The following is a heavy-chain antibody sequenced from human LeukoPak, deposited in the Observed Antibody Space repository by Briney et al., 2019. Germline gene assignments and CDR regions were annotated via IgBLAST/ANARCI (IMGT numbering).Heavy chain of an antibody. J-gene: IGHJ4*01. CDR1: GFTFSSYS. CDR2: ISSSSSYI. D-gene: IGHD5-24*01. CDR3: ARDRDRDDGQFDY. Sequence: PGGSLRLSCAASGFTFSSYSMNWVRQAPGKGLEWVSSISSSSSYIYYADSVKGQFTISRDNAKNSLYLQMNSLRAEDTAVYYCARDRDRDDGQFDYWGQEPWSPSPQ. V-gene: IGHV3-21*01.